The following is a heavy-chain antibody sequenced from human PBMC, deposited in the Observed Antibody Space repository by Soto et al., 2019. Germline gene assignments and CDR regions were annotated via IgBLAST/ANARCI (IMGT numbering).Heavy chain of an antibody. Sequence: GGSLRLSCAASGFTFSSYGMHWVRQAPGKGLEWVAVIWNDGSNKYYADSVKGRFTISRDNSKNSLYLQMNSLRAEDTSVYYCARDTSTVTYYFDYWGQGTLVTVSS. V-gene: IGHV3-33*01. CDR2: IWNDGSNK. D-gene: IGHD4-4*01. CDR1: GFTFSSYG. CDR3: ARDTSTVTYYFDY. J-gene: IGHJ4*02.